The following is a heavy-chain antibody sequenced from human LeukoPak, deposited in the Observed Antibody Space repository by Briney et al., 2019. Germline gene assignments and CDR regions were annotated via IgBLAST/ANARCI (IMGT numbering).Heavy chain of an antibody. V-gene: IGHV3-33*06. Sequence: GGSLRLPCAASGFAFNSYAMHWVRQAPGKGLEWVAVIWYDGSTKYYADSVKGRFTVSRDNSKNTLYLQMNSLRAGDTAVYFCAKNYFGTGWFYFDYWGQGTLVTVSS. D-gene: IGHD6-19*01. CDR3: AKNYFGTGWFYFDY. CDR1: GFAFNSYA. J-gene: IGHJ4*02. CDR2: IWYDGSTK.